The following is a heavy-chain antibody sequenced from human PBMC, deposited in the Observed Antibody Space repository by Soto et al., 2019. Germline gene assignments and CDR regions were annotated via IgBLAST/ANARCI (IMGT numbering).Heavy chain of an antibody. CDR3: AGEVVVVAATPNYYYYGMDV. V-gene: IGHV1-69*13. CDR1: GGTFSSYA. D-gene: IGHD2-15*01. Sequence: GASVKVSCKASGGTFSSYAISWVRQAPGQGLEWMGGIIPIFGTANYAQKFQGRVTITADESTSTAYMELRSLRSEDTAVYYCAGEVVVVAATPNYYYYGMDVWGQGTTVTVSS. CDR2: IIPIFGTA. J-gene: IGHJ6*02.